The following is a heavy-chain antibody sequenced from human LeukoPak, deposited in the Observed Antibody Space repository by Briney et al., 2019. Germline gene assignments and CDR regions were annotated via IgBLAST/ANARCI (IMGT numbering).Heavy chain of an antibody. D-gene: IGHD6-13*01. CDR3: ARGSSRFDC. Sequence: SETLSLTCTVSGGSISSGYWSWIRQPPGKGLEWIGYISYSDSTRYSPSLKSRVTMSIDTFMNQFSLKVTSVTAADTAVYYCARGSSRFDCWGQGTLVTVSS. CDR1: GGSISSGY. V-gene: IGHV4-59*01. CDR2: ISYSDST. J-gene: IGHJ4*02.